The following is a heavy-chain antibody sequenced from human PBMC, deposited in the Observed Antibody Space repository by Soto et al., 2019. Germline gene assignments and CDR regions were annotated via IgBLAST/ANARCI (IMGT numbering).Heavy chain of an antibody. CDR2: INSDASII. V-gene: IGHV3-74*01. J-gene: IGHJ4*02. Sequence: LRLSCAVSGLTFRSYWMHWIRQAPGKGLAWVSHINSDASIINYADSVKGRFTISRDNARNTLYLQMNSLRVDDTAIYYCASDAAAGLKFWGQGTLVTVSS. D-gene: IGHD6-13*01. CDR3: ASDAAAGLKF. CDR1: GLTFRSYW.